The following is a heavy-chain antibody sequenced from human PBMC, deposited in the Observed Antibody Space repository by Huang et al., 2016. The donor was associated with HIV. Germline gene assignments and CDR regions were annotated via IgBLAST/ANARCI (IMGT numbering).Heavy chain of an antibody. CDR3: ARHREGPVAYYSGWGSHLNYMDV. CDR2: IYYKVRT. D-gene: IGHD3-10*01. V-gene: IGHV4-39*01. CDR1: GGSIRSSDYH. J-gene: IGHJ6*03. Sequence: QLLLQESGPGLVKPSEALALTCAVSGGSIRSSDYHWGWIRQPPGKGLEWIGSIYYKVRTHDSPSLKSRVTIAVDTSKNLFFLNLTSMTAADTAVYYCARHREGPVAYYSGWGSHLNYMDVWGRGRTVVVSS.